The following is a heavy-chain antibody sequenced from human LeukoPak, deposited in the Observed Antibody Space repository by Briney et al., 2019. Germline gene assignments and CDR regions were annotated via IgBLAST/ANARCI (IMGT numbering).Heavy chain of an antibody. D-gene: IGHD3-9*01. V-gene: IGHV3-48*03. CDR3: GRVSRATGYYYVEF. J-gene: IGHJ4*02. CDR2: FRFGSSTV. Sequence: PGGSLRLSCTASGFTLGDYAMSWVRQAPGKGLEWISYFRFGSSTVFYADSVKGRFTISRDDAQNSLHLQMNSLRADDTAVYYCGRVSRATGYYYVEFWGQGTLVTVSS. CDR1: GFTLGDYA.